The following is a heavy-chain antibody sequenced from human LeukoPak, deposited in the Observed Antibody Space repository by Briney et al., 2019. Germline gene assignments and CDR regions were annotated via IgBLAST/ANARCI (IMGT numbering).Heavy chain of an antibody. Sequence: ASVRVPCKASGYTFTGYCMHWVRQAPGQGLEWLGRINPKTGGSNYAQKFQGRVTMTSDTSTSTAYMELSRLNSDDTAVYYCATLVSGINYWGQGTLVTVSS. D-gene: IGHD1-20*01. CDR3: ATLVSGINY. V-gene: IGHV1-2*06. CDR2: INPKTGGS. CDR1: GYTFTGYC. J-gene: IGHJ4*02.